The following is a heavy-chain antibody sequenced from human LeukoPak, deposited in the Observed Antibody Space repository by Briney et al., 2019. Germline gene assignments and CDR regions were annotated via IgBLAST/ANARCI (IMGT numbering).Heavy chain of an antibody. CDR1: GGTFSSYA. CDR2: IIPIFGTA. V-gene: IGHV1-69*13. Sequence: SVKVSCKASGGTFSSYAISWVRQAPGQGLEWMGGIIPIFGTANYAQKFQGRVTITADESTSTAYMELSSLRSEDTAVYYCARDSIAVVPAATYYYYYGMDVWGQGTTVTVSS. J-gene: IGHJ6*02. D-gene: IGHD2-2*01. CDR3: ARDSIAVVPAATYYYYYGMDV.